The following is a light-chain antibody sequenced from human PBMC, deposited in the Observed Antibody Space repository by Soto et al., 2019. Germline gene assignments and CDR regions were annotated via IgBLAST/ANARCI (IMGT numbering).Light chain of an antibody. Sequence: QSALTQPASVSGSPGQSITISCTGTSSDVGGYNYVSWHQQHPGKAPKLMIYDVSNRPSGVSNRFSGSKSGNTASLTISGLQAEDEPDYYCSSYTSSTAYVFGTGTKLTVL. CDR3: SSYTSSTAYV. V-gene: IGLV2-14*01. CDR2: DVS. J-gene: IGLJ1*01. CDR1: SSDVGGYNY.